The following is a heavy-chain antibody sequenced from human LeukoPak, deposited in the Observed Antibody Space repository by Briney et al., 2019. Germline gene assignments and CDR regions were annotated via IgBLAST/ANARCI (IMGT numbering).Heavy chain of an antibody. CDR3: ARGGYDSSHEGNWFDP. CDR2: ISSSSSTI. J-gene: IGHJ5*02. V-gene: IGHV3-48*04. Sequence: PGGSLRLSCAASGFTFSSYAMSWVRQAPGKGLEWVSYISSSSSTIYYADSVKGRFTISRDNAKNSLYLQMNSLRAEDTAVYYCARGGYDSSHEGNWFDPWGQGTLVTVSS. CDR1: GFTFSSYA. D-gene: IGHD3-22*01.